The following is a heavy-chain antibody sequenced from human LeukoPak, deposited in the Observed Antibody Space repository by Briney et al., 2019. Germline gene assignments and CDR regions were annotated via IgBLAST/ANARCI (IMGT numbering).Heavy chain of an antibody. CDR1: GDRISSNIAA. Sequence: SQILSLTCVISGDRISSNIAAWNWIRQSPSRGLEWLGRTYYRSKWYTDYALSLRGRISVTADTNKNQFSLQLDSVTPDDSALYYCARGVSSSRGDWLDPWGQGSLVTVSS. J-gene: IGHJ5*02. CDR2: TYYRSKWYT. CDR3: ARGVSSSRGDWLDP. V-gene: IGHV6-1*01. D-gene: IGHD6-13*01.